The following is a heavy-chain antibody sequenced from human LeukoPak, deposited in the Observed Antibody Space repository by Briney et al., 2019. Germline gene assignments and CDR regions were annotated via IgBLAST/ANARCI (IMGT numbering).Heavy chain of an antibody. CDR3: ARDLGGNPDY. CDR2: ISAYNGNT. Sequence: ASVKVSCKASGYTFTSYGISWVRQAPGQGLEWMGWISAYNGNTNYAQKFQGRVTMTRDMSTSTVYMELSSLRSEDTAVYYCARDLGGNPDYWGQGTLVTVSS. D-gene: IGHD3-16*01. J-gene: IGHJ4*02. CDR1: GYTFTSYG. V-gene: IGHV1-18*01.